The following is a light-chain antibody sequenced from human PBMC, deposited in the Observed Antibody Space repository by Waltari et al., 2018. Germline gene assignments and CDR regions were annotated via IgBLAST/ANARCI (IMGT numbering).Light chain of an antibody. CDR3: QSYDSSLSGFYV. J-gene: IGLJ1*01. CDR2: GNS. Sequence: QSVLTQPPSVSGAPGQRVTIPCTGSSSHIGAGYDVHWSQQLPGTAPKLLIYGNSNRPSGVPDRFSGSKSGTSASLAITGLQAEDEADYYCQSYDSSLSGFYVFGTGTKVTVL. V-gene: IGLV1-40*01. CDR1: SSHIGAGYD.